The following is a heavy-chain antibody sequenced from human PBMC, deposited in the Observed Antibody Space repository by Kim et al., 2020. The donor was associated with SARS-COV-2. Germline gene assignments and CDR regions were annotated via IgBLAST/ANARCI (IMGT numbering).Heavy chain of an antibody. D-gene: IGHD7-27*01. CDR3: AKDHWELIPCGMDV. Sequence: ADSVKGRFTISRDNSKNTLYLQMNSLRAEDTAVYYCAKDHWELIPCGMDVWGQGTTVTVSS. J-gene: IGHJ6*02. V-gene: IGHV3-33*06.